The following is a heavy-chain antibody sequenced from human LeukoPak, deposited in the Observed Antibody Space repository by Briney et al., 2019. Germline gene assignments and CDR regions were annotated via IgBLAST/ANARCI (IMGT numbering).Heavy chain of an antibody. CDR2: IRYDGSNK. CDR3: ARDQGFWSGAYYFDY. J-gene: IGHJ4*02. Sequence: GGSLRLSCAASGFTFSSYGMHWVRQAPGKGLEWVAFIRYDGSNKYYADSVKGRFTISRDNSKNTLYLQMNSLRAEDTAVYYCARDQGFWSGAYYFDYWGQGTLVTVSP. V-gene: IGHV3-30*02. CDR1: GFTFSSYG. D-gene: IGHD3-3*01.